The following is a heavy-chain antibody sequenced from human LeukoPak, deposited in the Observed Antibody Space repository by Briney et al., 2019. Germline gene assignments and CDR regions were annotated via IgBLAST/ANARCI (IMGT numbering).Heavy chain of an antibody. CDR2: IKQDGSEK. CDR1: GFTFSSYW. V-gene: IGHV3-7*01. J-gene: IGHJ4*02. D-gene: IGHD2-21*02. CDR3: ARDKRVVTGLYYFEY. Sequence: PGGSLRLSCAASGFTFSSYWMSWVRQAPGKGREWVANIKQDGSEKYYVDSVKGRFTISRDNAKNSLYLQMNSLRAEDTAVYYCARDKRVVTGLYYFEYWGQGTLVTVSS.